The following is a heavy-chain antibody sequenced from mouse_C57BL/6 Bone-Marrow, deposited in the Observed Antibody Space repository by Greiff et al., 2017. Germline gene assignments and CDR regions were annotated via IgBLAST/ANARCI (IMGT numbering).Heavy chain of an antibody. D-gene: IGHD1-1*01. CDR2: IDPEDGET. J-gene: IGHJ4*01. CDR3: ARRYYGSSYVYAMDY. Sequence: VQLKESGAELVKPGASVKLSCTASGFNIKDYYMHWVKQRTEQGLEWIGRIDPEDGETKYAPKFQGKATITADTSSNTAYLQLSSLTSEDTAVYYCARRYYGSSYVYAMDYWGQGTSVTVSS. CDR1: GFNIKDYY. V-gene: IGHV14-2*01.